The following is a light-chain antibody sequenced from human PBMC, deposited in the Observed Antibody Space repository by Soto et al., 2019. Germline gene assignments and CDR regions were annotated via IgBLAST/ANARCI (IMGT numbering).Light chain of an antibody. J-gene: IGLJ2*01. V-gene: IGLV1-44*01. CDR2: NDN. Sequence: QLVLTQPPSASGTPGQRVTISCSGGYSNIGGNTVNWYQQVPGTAPKLLIYNDNRRPSGVPDRFSGSKSGTSASLAISGLQSEDEADYSCAAWDDRLNGPLFGGGTKVTVL. CDR3: AAWDDRLNGPL. CDR1: YSNIGGNT.